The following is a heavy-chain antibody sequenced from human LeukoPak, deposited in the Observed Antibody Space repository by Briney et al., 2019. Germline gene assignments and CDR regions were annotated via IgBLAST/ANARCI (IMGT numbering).Heavy chain of an antibody. CDR2: IYYSGST. V-gene: IGHV4-59*08. J-gene: IGHJ4*02. CDR3: ARSRGYGDTDY. CDR1: GGSISSYY. Sequence: PSETLSLTCTVSGGSISSYYWSWIRQPPGKGLEWIGYIYYSGSTNYNPSLKSRVTISVDTSKNQFSLKLSSVTAADTAVYYCARSRGYGDTDYWGQGTLVTVSS. D-gene: IGHD4-17*01.